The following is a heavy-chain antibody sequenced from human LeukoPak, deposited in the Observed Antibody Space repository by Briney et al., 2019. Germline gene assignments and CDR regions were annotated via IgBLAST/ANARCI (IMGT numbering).Heavy chain of an antibody. CDR3: ARWMGYCSGSSCPGWFDP. Sequence: ASVKVSCKASGYTFTSYGISWVRPAPRQGLEWMGWISAYNGNTNYAQKLQGRVTMTTDTSTSTAYMELRSLRSDDTAVYYCARWMGYCSGSSCPGWFDPWGQGRLVTVSS. J-gene: IGHJ5*02. CDR2: ISAYNGNT. V-gene: IGHV1-18*04. D-gene: IGHD2-15*01. CDR1: GYTFTSYG.